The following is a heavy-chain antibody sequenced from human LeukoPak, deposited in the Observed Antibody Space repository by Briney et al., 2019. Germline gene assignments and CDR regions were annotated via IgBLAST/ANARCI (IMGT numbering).Heavy chain of an antibody. CDR1: GGSFSGYY. CDR3: AREVPSSSSDFDY. CDR2: INHSGST. Sequence: SETLSLTCAVYGGSFSGYYWSWIRQPPGKGLEWIGEINHSGSTNYNPSLKSRVTISVDTSKNQFSLKLSSVTAADTAVCYCAREVPSSSSDFDYWGQGTLVTVSS. J-gene: IGHJ4*02. V-gene: IGHV4-34*01. D-gene: IGHD6-6*01.